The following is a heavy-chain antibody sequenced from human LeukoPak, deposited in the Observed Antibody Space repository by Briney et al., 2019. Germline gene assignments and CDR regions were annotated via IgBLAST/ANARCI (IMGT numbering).Heavy chain of an antibody. V-gene: IGHV3-21*01. CDR2: ISSSSSYI. J-gene: IGHJ1*01. CDR3: ARAKYFQH. Sequence: GGSLRLSCAASGFTFSNFWMHWVRQAPGKGLEWVSSISSSSSYIYYADSVKGRFTISRDNAKNSLYLQMNSLRAEDTAVYYCARAKYFQHWGQGTLVTVSS. CDR1: GFTFSNFW.